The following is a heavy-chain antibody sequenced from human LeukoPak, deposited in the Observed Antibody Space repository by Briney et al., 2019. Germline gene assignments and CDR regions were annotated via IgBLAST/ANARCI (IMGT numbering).Heavy chain of an antibody. V-gene: IGHV3-23*01. J-gene: IGHJ4*01. CDR2: ISTSGGNT. Sequence: GGSLRPPCAGSGFIFSSYSLGWVRQAPGKGLEWVSAISTSGGNTYYADSVRGRFTISRDNSKNTLHLQMNTLRAEDTAVYYCATTKEARRYFDYWGHGTLVTVSS. D-gene: IGHD1-1*01. CDR1: GFIFSSYS. CDR3: ATTKEARRYFDY.